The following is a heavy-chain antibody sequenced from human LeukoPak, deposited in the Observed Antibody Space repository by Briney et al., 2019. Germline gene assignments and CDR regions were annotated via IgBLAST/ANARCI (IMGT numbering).Heavy chain of an antibody. V-gene: IGHV1-69*05. CDR1: GGAFSSYA. CDR2: IIPIFGTA. J-gene: IGHJ4*02. Sequence: ASVKVSCKASGGAFSSYAISWVRQAPGQGLERMGRIIPIFGTANYAQKFQGRVTITTDESTSTAYMELSSLRSEDTAVYYCASLSGGSGSAADYWGQGTLVTVSS. D-gene: IGHD3-10*01. CDR3: ASLSGGSGSAADY.